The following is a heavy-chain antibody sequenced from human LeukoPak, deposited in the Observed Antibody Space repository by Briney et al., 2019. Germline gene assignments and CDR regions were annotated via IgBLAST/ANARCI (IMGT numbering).Heavy chain of an antibody. Sequence: LTGGSLRLSCAASGFTFDDYAMRWVRQAPGKGLQWVSLITWDGRTTYYIDSVKGRFTISRDSSNTSVYLQMNSLRIEDTAMYFCARDRSGSWSYFDYWGRGTLVTVSS. D-gene: IGHD3-3*01. CDR3: ARDRSGSWSYFDY. J-gene: IGHJ4*02. CDR2: ITWDGRTT. CDR1: GFTFDDYA. V-gene: IGHV3-43D*04.